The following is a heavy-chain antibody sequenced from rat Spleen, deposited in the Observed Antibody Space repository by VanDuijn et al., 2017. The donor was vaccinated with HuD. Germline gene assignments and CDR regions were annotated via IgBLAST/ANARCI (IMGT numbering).Heavy chain of an antibody. CDR1: GFTFDDYG. D-gene: IGHD1-11*01. CDR2: ISWGGSNT. V-gene: IGHV5-29*01. Sequence: EVQLVESDGGLVQPGRSLKLSCAASGFTFDDYGMAWVRQAPKNGLEWVASISWGGSNTYYPDNVKGRFTISRDNAKNALYLQMNNLRSEDTAIYECTREGYGGYRCSFVYWGQVVMVTVSS. CDR3: TREGYGGYRCSFVY. J-gene: IGHJ2*01.